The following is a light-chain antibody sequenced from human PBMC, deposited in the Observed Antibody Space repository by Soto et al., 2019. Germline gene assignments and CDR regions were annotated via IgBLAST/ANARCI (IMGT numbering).Light chain of an antibody. CDR2: DAS. Sequence: EIVLTQSPATLSLSPGERATLSCRASQSVSSYLAWYQQKPGQAPRLLIYDASNRATGIPARFSGSGSGTDFTLTISSIEPEDLAVYYCQQRSNRITFGQGPRLEIK. V-gene: IGKV3-11*01. J-gene: IGKJ5*01. CDR3: QQRSNRIT. CDR1: QSVSSY.